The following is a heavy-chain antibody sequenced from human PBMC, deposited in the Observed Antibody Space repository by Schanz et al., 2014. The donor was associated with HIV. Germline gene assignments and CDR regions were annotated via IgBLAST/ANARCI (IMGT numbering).Heavy chain of an antibody. Sequence: VQLVESGGGVVQPGRSLRLSCAASGFTFSSYAMNWVRQAPGKGLEWVSAISSGNRYIYYADSVKGRFSISRDKSKNTPYLQMNRLRAEDRAVYYCARDRMTANWKNGMDVWGQGTTVTVSS. CDR1: GFTFSSYA. V-gene: IGHV3-21*01. D-gene: IGHD2-21*02. CDR2: ISSGNRYI. J-gene: IGHJ6*02. CDR3: ARDRMTANWKNGMDV.